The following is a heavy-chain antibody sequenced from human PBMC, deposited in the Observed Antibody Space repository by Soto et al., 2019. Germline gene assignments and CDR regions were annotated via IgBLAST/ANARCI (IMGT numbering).Heavy chain of an antibody. CDR1: GFTFSSYA. J-gene: IGHJ6*02. CDR3: AADCTNGVCHYYYGMDV. V-gene: IGHV3-23*01. D-gene: IGHD2-8*01. CDR2: ISGSGGST. Sequence: EVQLLESGGGLVQPGGSLRLSCAASGFTFSSYAMSWVRQAPGKGLEWVSAISGSGGSTYYADSVKGRFTISRDNSKKTQQQKMSSLRAEDTAVYYWAADCTNGVCHYYYGMDVWGQGTTVTVSS.